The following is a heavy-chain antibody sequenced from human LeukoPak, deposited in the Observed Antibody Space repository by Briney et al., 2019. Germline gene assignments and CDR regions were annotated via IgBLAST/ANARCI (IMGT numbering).Heavy chain of an antibody. V-gene: IGHV3-66*01. D-gene: IGHD6-13*01. Sequence: PGGSLRLSCAASGFTVSSNYMSWVRQAPGKGLEWVSVIYSGGSTYYADSVKGRFTISRDNSKNTLYLQMNSLRAEDTAVYYCARELSIAAAGASDYWGQGTLVTVSS. CDR1: GFTVSSNY. CDR2: IYSGGST. CDR3: ARELSIAAAGASDY. J-gene: IGHJ4*02.